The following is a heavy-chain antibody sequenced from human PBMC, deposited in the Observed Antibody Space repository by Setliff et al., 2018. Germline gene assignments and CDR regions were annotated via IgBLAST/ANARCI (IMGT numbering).Heavy chain of an antibody. CDR1: GVSVASHY. CDR2: VHDNGET. D-gene: IGHD1-1*01. Sequence: SETLSLTCTVSGVSVASHYWSWIRQAPGTGLEWIAYVHDNGETNQNPSLKSRVTISVDTSKNQFSLKTTSVTAADTAIYYCARGSTGIYDPWGQGILVTSPQ. J-gene: IGHJ5*02. CDR3: ARGSTGIYDP. V-gene: IGHV4-59*02.